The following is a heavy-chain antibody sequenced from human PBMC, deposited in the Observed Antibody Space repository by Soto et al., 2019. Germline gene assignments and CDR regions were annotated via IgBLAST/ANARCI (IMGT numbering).Heavy chain of an antibody. J-gene: IGHJ2*01. CDR2: ISAYNGNT. Sequence: QVQLVQSGAEVKKPGASVKVSCKASGYTFTSYGISWVRQAPGQGLEWMGWISAYNGNTNYAQKLQGRVTMTTDTSTSKAYMELRRLRADATAVYYCARGGELDYGDYGQYFDLWGRGTLVTVSS. CDR1: GYTFTSYG. D-gene: IGHD4-17*01. V-gene: IGHV1-18*01. CDR3: ARGGELDYGDYGQYFDL.